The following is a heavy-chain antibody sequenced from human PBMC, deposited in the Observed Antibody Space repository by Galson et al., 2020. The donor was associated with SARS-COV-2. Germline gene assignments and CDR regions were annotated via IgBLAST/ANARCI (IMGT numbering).Heavy chain of an antibody. V-gene: IGHV3-33*01. CDR1: GFTFSSYG. CDR2: IWYDGSNK. D-gene: IGHD2-2*01. Sequence: TGGSLRLSCAATGFTFSSYGMHWVRQATGKGLEWVAVIWYDGSNKYYADSVKGRFTISRDNSKNTLSLQMNSLRAEDTAVYYCARMRPYCSSTVCYHDYYGMDVWGHGSTVTVYS. CDR3: ARMRPYCSSTVCYHDYYGMDV. J-gene: IGHJ6*02.